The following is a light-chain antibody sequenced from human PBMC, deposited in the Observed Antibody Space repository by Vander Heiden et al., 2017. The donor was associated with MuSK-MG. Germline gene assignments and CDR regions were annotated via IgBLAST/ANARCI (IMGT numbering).Light chain of an antibody. CDR3: NSRDSSGNPS. CDR1: SLRSYY. V-gene: IGLV3-19*01. CDR2: GKN. Sequence: SSELTPDSAVSVAFGQTVRITCQGDSLRSYYASWYQQKPGQAHVLVIYGKNNRPSGIPDRFSGSSSGNTASLTITGAQAEDEADYYGNSRDSSGNPSFGGGTKLTVL. J-gene: IGLJ2*01.